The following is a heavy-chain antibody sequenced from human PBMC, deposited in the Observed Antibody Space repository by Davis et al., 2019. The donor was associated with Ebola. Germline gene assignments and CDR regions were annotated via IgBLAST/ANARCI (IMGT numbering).Heavy chain of an antibody. Sequence: SVKVSCKASGGTFSSYAISWVRQAPGQGIEWMGGIIPIFGTANYAQKFQGRVTITADESTSTAYMELSRLRSDDTAVYYCARIRSGYYWYFDLWGRGTLVTVSS. CDR3: ARIRSGYYWYFDL. V-gene: IGHV1-69*13. D-gene: IGHD3-3*01. J-gene: IGHJ2*01. CDR2: IIPIFGTA. CDR1: GGTFSSYA.